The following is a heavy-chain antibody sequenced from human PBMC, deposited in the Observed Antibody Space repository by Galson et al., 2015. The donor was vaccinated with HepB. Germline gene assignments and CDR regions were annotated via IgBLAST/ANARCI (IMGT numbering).Heavy chain of an antibody. V-gene: IGHV1-18*01. Sequence: SVKVSCKASGYIFTDYVLTWVRQAPGQGLEWMGWISAYNGNTDYAQNLQGRVTMTTDTSTSTAYMELRSLRFDDAAVYYCARARYSTSPPDYWGQGTLVTVSS. CDR2: ISAYNGNT. J-gene: IGHJ4*02. CDR1: GYIFTDYV. CDR3: ARARYSTSPPDY. D-gene: IGHD6-6*01.